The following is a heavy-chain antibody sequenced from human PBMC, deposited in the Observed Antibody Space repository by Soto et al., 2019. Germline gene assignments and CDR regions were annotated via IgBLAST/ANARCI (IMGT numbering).Heavy chain of an antibody. CDR2: IYQSGST. J-gene: IGHJ3*02. CDR1: GGSLSSSAYS. CDR3: ARELLFYDSDGFSWDDAFDI. Sequence: CLTCAVSGGSLSSSAYSWSWIRQPPGKGLEWIGFIYQSGSTYYNPSLKSRVTMSLDRPKNQFSLKLSSVTAADTAVYYCARELLFYDSDGFSWDDAFDIWGQGTMVTVSS. D-gene: IGHD3-22*01. V-gene: IGHV4-30-2*01.